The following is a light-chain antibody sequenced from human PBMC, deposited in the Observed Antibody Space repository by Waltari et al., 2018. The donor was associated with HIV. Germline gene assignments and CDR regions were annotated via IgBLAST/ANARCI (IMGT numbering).Light chain of an antibody. J-gene: IGLJ3*02. CDR3: GTWDADLDGPV. Sequence: QSVLTQPPSASGTPGQTISISCSGSSPHARSNNVYWYQHIPPTAPKLIIYNTDQRPSGVPARFSASKTGTSASLAISGLQPGDEGLYYCGTWDADLDGPVFGGGTKVTVL. CDR1: SPHARSNN. CDR2: NTD. V-gene: IGLV1-44*01.